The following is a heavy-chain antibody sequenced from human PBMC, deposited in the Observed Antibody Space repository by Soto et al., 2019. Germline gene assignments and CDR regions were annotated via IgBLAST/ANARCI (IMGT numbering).Heavy chain of an antibody. J-gene: IGHJ6*02. V-gene: IGHV5-51*01. CDR1: GYSFASYW. D-gene: IGHD6-6*01. CDR3: ARTRSFTLGFYYDGMDG. Sequence: GESLKISCQGSGYSFASYWIGWVRQMPGKDLEWMGIIYPGDSDTRYSPSFQGQVTISADKSLRTAYLQWTSLTASDTALYYCARTRSFTLGFYYDGMDGWGQGTTVTVSS. CDR2: IYPGDSDT.